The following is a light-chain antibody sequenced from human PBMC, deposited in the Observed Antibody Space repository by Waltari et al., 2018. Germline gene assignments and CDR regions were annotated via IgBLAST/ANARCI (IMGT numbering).Light chain of an antibody. Sequence: IQLTQSPSTLSASVGDRVTITCRASQGISNFLAWYQQKPGKAPEVLIFAASTLRTGVPSRFSGRGSRTDFTRTISSLQPEDFATYFCQQLDTYPLTFGQGTKVEIK. CDR3: QQLDTYPLT. CDR2: AAS. CDR1: QGISNF. V-gene: IGKV1-9*01. J-gene: IGKJ1*01.